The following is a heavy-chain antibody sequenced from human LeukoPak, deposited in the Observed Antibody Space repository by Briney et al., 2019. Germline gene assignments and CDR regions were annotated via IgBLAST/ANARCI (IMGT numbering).Heavy chain of an antibody. CDR1: GFTFKNSW. CDR2: ISGSGGST. Sequence: PGGSLRLSCAASGFTFKNSWMSWVRQAPGKGLEWVSAISGSGGSTYYADSVKGRFTISRDNSKNTLYLQMNSLRAEDTAVYYCAKDPHYSSGWYYFDYWGQGTLVTVSS. J-gene: IGHJ4*02. D-gene: IGHD6-19*01. V-gene: IGHV3-23*01. CDR3: AKDPHYSSGWYYFDY.